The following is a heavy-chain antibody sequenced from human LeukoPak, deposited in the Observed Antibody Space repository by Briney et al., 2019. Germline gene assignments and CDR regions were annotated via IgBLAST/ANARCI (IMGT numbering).Heavy chain of an antibody. CDR2: INPNSGGT. V-gene: IGHV1-2*02. Sequence: GASVTVSCKASGYTFTGYYMHWVRQAPEEGLEWMGWINPNSGGTNYAYKFQGRVTMTRDTSISTAYMELSSLRSEDTAVYYCARGPLTGTRPYYFDYWGQGTLVTVSS. D-gene: IGHD1-7*01. CDR3: ARGPLTGTRPYYFDY. J-gene: IGHJ4*02. CDR1: GYTFTGYY.